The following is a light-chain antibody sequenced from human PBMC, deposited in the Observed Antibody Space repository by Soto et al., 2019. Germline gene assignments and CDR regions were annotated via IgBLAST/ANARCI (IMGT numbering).Light chain of an antibody. CDR1: NKDVGGYNY. J-gene: IGLJ1*01. CDR2: DVS. Sequence: QSVLNQPPPLSGSPCQSNTNSCTGTNKDVGGYNYVSWYQHHPGKAPKLMIFDVSNRPSGVSNRFSGSKSGNTASLTISGLQPEDEADYYCSSYTTSNTRQIVFGTGTKVTVL. CDR3: SSYTTSNTRQIV. V-gene: IGLV2-14*03.